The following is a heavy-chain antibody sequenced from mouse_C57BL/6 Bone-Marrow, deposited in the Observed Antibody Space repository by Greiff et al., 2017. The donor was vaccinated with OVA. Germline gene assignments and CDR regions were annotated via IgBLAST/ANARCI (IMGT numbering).Heavy chain of an antibody. V-gene: IGHV1-26*01. CDR1: GYTFTDYY. Sequence: VQLQQSGPELVKPGASVKISCKASGYTFTDYYMSWVKQSHGKSLEWIGDINPNNGGTSYNQKFKGKATLTVDKSSSTAYMELRSLTSEDSAVYYCARRGSYFDYWGQGTTLTVSS. J-gene: IGHJ2*01. CDR2: INPNNGGT. CDR3: ARRGSYFDY.